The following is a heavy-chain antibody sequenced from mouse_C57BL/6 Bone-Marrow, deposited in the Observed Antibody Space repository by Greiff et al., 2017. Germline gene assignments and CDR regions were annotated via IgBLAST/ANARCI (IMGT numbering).Heavy chain of an antibody. CDR2: IDPSNGGT. V-gene: IGHV1S81*02. J-gene: IGHJ3*01. CDR3: AREGYYGQFAY. Sequence: QVQLQQPGAELVKPGASVKLSCRASGYTFTSYYMYWVKQRPGQGPEWIGEIDPSNGGTNFNEKFKRQATLTVDTSSSTAHMQLSSLTSEDSAVYYCAREGYYGQFAYWGQGTLVTVSA. D-gene: IGHD1-1*01. CDR1: GYTFTSYY.